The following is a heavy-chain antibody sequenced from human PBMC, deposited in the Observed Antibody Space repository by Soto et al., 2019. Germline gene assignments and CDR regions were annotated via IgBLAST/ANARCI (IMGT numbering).Heavy chain of an antibody. J-gene: IGHJ4*02. CDR2: VDWDDDK. Sequence: SGPTLVNPTQTLTLTCTFSGFSLSTSGMSVSWIRQPPGKALEWLALVDWDDDKFYNTSLKTRLTISADTSKNQVVLTMTNMDPVDTATYYCARTFNPSTSWYYFDYWGQGTLVTVSS. D-gene: IGHD2-2*01. CDR3: ARTFNPSTSWYYFDY. V-gene: IGHV2-70*01. CDR1: GFSLSTSGMS.